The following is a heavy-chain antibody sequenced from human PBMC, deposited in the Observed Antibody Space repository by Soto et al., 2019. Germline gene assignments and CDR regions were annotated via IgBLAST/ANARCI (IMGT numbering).Heavy chain of an antibody. J-gene: IGHJ4*02. D-gene: IGHD3-16*01. CDR1: GYTFTSYY. CDR3: ARDRLLMITFGGIYYFDY. CDR2: INPSGGST. Sequence: ASVKVSCKASGYTFTSYYMHWVRRAPGQGLEWMGIINPSGGSTSYAQKFQGRVTMTRDTSTSTVYMELSSLRSEDTAVYYCARDRLLMITFGGIYYFDYWGQGTLVTVSS. V-gene: IGHV1-46*01.